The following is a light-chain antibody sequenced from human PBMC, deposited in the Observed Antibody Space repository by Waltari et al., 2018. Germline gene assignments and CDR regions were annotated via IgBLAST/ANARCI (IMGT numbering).Light chain of an antibody. CDR3: QVWDRTTDHPI. Sequence: SFLLTPPPPLSVAPGKTARISGGAGNIGSKSEHWPQLKPGQAPVLVIFYDRSRPSGIPERFSGSNSGDTATLIINRVEAGDEADYYCQVWDRTTDHPIFGGGTKLTVL. J-gene: IGLJ2*01. CDR1: NIGSKS. CDR2: YDR. V-gene: IGLV3-21*04.